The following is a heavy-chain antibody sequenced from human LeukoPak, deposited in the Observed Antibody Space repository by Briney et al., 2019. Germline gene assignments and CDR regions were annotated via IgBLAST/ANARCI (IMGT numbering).Heavy chain of an antibody. CDR3: ARTLYYYDSSGYDTFDY. V-gene: IGHV4-61*02. D-gene: IGHD3-22*01. Sequence: PSETLSLTCTVSGGSISSGSYYWSWIRQPAGKGLEWIGRIYTSGSTNYNPSLKSRVTISVDTSKNQFSLKLSSVTAADTAVYYCARTLYYYDSSGYDTFDYWGQGTLVTVSS. CDR2: IYTSGST. CDR1: GGSISSGSYY. J-gene: IGHJ4*02.